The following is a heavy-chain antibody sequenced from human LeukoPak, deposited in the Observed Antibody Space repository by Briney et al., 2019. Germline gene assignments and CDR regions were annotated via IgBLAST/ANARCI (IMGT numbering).Heavy chain of an antibody. D-gene: IGHD2/OR15-2a*01. V-gene: IGHV1-69*04. CDR1: GGTFSSYA. J-gene: IGHJ6*03. Sequence: SVKVSCKASGGTFSSYAISRVRQAPGQGLEWMGRIIPILGIANYAQKFQGRVTITADKSTSTAYMELSSLRSEDTAVYYCARSMANYYYYYMDVWGKGTTVTVSS. CDR3: ARSMANYYYYYMDV. CDR2: IIPILGIA.